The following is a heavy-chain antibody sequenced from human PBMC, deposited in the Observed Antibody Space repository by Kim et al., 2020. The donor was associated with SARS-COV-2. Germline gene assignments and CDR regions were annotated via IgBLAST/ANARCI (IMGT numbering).Heavy chain of an antibody. Sequence: ASVKVSCKASGYTFTSYGISWVRQAPGQGLEWMGWISAYNGNTNYAQKLQGRVTMTTDTSTSTAYMELRILRSDDTAVYYCARVPPTYYYYYGMDVWGQGTTVTVSS. CDR3: ARVPPTYYYYYGMDV. CDR1: GYTFTSYG. V-gene: IGHV1-18*04. J-gene: IGHJ6*02. CDR2: ISAYNGNT.